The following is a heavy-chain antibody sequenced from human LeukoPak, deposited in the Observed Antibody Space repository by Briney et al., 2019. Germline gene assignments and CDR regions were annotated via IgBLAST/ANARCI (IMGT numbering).Heavy chain of an antibody. CDR2: IYTSGST. V-gene: IGHV4-61*02. J-gene: IGHJ5*02. CDR3: ARTKAGYCSGGSCSNWFDP. D-gene: IGHD2-15*01. Sequence: SETLSLTCTVSGGSISSSSYYWSWIRQPAGKGLEWIGRIYTSGSTNYNPSLKSRVTMSVDTSKNQFSLKLSSVTAADTAVYYCARTKAGYCSGGSCSNWFDPWGQGTLVTVSS. CDR1: GGSISSSSYY.